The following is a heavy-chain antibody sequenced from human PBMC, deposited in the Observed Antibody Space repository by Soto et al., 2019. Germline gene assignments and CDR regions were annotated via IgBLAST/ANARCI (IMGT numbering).Heavy chain of an antibody. Sequence: GGSLRLSCAASGFTFSSYGMHWVRQAPGKGLEWVAVIWYDGSNKYYVDSVKGRFTISRDNSKNTLYLQMNSLRAEDTAVYYCARDFSSLDRAAMPWVYYYYYGMDVWGQGTTVTVSS. V-gene: IGHV3-33*01. D-gene: IGHD2-2*01. CDR1: GFTFSSYG. J-gene: IGHJ6*02. CDR3: ARDFSSLDRAAMPWVYYYYYGMDV. CDR2: IWYDGSNK.